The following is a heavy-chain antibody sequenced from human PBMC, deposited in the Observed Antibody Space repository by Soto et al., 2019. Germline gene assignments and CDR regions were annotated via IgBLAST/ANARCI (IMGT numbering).Heavy chain of an antibody. CDR1: GFTFSSCT. CDR2: ISPSTSHI. D-gene: IGHD2-21*02. J-gene: IGHJ6*02. Sequence: EVHLVESGGGLVKPGGSLRLSCAVSGFTFSSCTMNWVRQAPGKGLEWVSSISPSTSHIYYADSVKGRFTISRDNAKNSLFLQMNSLRAEDTAVYSCSGGSGGACHQNYGMDVWGQGATVTVSS. CDR3: SGGSGGACHQNYGMDV. V-gene: IGHV3-21*01.